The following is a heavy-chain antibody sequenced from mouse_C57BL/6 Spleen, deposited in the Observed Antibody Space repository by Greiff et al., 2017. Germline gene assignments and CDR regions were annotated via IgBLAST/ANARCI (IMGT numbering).Heavy chain of an antibody. D-gene: IGHD2-1*01. J-gene: IGHJ2*01. V-gene: IGHV5-16*01. Sequence: EVQLVESEGGLVQPGSSMKLSCTASGFTFSDYYMAWVRQVPEKGLEWVANINYDGSSTYYLDSLKSRFIISRDNAKNILYLQMSSLKSEDTATYYCARYYGNYYFDYWGQGTTLTVSS. CDR2: INYDGSST. CDR1: GFTFSDYY. CDR3: ARYYGNYYFDY.